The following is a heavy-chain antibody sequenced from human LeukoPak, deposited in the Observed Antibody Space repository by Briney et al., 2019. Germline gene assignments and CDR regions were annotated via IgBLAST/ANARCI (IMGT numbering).Heavy chain of an antibody. CDR2: ISSSSSYI. CDR3: ARSVRGVIADAFNV. CDR1: GFTFSSYS. J-gene: IGHJ3*01. V-gene: IGHV3-21*04. Sequence: PGGSLRLSCAASGFTFSSYSMNWVRQAPGKGLEWVSSISSSSSYIYYADSVKGRFTISRDISKNTLFLQMNSLKVEDTAVYYCARSVRGVIADAFNVWGHGTMVAVSS. D-gene: IGHD3-10*01.